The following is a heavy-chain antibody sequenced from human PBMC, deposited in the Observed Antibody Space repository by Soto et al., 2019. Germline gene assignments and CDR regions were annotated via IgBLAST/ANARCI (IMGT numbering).Heavy chain of an antibody. V-gene: IGHV4-31*03. CDR1: GGSISSGGYY. D-gene: IGHD4-17*01. J-gene: IGHJ4*02. Sequence: QVQLQESGPGLVKPSQTLSLTCTVSGGSISSGGYYWSWIRQHPGKGLEWIGYIYYSGSTYYNPSLKRRVTISVDTSKNQFSLKMISVTAADTAVYYCARKTTVTTSFDYWGQGTLVTVSS. CDR2: IYYSGST. CDR3: ARKTTVTTSFDY.